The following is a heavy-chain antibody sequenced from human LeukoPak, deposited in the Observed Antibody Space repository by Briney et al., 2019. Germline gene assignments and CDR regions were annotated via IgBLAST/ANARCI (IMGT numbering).Heavy chain of an antibody. Sequence: QPGGSLRLSCAASGFTSSNYAMSWVRQAPGKGLKRVSTISGSDGSTYYADSVKGRFTISRDSSKNTLYLQMNSLRAEDTAVYYCAKAAFGSVWYPYAFDVWGRGTMVAVSS. J-gene: IGHJ3*01. V-gene: IGHV3-23*01. D-gene: IGHD6-19*01. CDR1: GFTSSNYA. CDR2: ISGSDGST. CDR3: AKAAFGSVWYPYAFDV.